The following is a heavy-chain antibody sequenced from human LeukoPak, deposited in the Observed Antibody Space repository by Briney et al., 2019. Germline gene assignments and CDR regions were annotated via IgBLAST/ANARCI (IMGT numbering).Heavy chain of an antibody. CDR3: ARAVAMVRGAPRMDV. CDR1: GGSISSYY. CDR2: IYYSGST. V-gene: IGHV4-59*01. D-gene: IGHD3-10*01. Sequence: SETLSLTCTVSGGSISSYYWSWIRQPPGKGLEWIGYIYYSGSTNYNPSLKSRVTISVDTSKNQFSLKLSSVTAADTAVYYCARAVAMVRGAPRMDVWGKGTTVTISS. J-gene: IGHJ6*03.